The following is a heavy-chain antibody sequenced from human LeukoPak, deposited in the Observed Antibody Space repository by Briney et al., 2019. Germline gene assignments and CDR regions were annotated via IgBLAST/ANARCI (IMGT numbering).Heavy chain of an antibody. CDR1: GETFSGYY. CDR3: ARTRETVAIDY. J-gene: IGHJ4*02. V-gene: IGHV4-34*01. D-gene: IGHD5-12*01. CDR2: INDSGST. Sequence: PSGTLSLTCAVYGETFSGYYWTWIRQPPGKGREWIGEINDSGSTNYNPSLKSRVTISADTSKNQFSLKMRSVTAADTAVYYCARTRETVAIDYWGQGTLVTVSS.